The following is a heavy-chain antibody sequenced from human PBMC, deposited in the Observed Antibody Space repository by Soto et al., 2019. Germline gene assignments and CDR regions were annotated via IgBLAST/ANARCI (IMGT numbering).Heavy chain of an antibody. D-gene: IGHD3-16*01. J-gene: IGHJ3*02. CDR3: AKRGGDGYILKDHSDAFDI. V-gene: IGHV3-30*18. CDR2: ISYDGSNK. Sequence: GGSLRLSXAASGFTFSSYGMHWVRQAPGKGLEWVAVISYDGSNKYYADSVKGRFTISRDNSKNTLYLQMNSLRAEDTAVYYCAKRGGDGYILKDHSDAFDIWGQGTMVTVSS. CDR1: GFTFSSYG.